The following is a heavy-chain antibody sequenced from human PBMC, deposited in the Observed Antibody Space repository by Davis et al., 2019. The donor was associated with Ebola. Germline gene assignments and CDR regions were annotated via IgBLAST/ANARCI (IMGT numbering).Heavy chain of an antibody. CDR3: ARDPVRTWTSSSWYEGVASDAFDI. J-gene: IGHJ3*02. CDR1: GGSISSSNW. V-gene: IGHV4-4*02. Sequence: MPSETLSLTCAVSGGSISSSNWWSWVRQPPGKGLEWIGEIYHSGSTNYNPSLKSRVTISVDKSKNQFSLKLSSVTAADTAVYYCARDPVRTWTSSSWYEGVASDAFDIWGQGTMVTVSS. D-gene: IGHD6-13*01. CDR2: IYHSGST.